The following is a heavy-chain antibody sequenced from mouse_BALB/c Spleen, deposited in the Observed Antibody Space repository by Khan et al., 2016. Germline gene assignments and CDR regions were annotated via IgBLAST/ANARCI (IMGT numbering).Heavy chain of an antibody. CDR3: SRGVYDYEFAY. Sequence: VQLQQSGAELVKPGASVKLSCTVSGFNIKATYMHWVNQRPEQGLEWLGRIDPANGNTNYDPQFQDKTTITADTSSNTAYLQLSSLTADDTAVYYCSRGVYDYEFAYWGQGTLVTVSA. CDR1: GFNIKATY. V-gene: IGHV14-3*02. J-gene: IGHJ3*01. D-gene: IGHD2-4*01. CDR2: IDPANGNT.